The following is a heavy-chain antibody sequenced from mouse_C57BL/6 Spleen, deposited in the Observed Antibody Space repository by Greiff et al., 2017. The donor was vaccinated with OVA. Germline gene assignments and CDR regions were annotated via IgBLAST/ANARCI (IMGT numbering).Heavy chain of an antibody. D-gene: IGHD1-1*01. CDR1: GFTFSSYG. Sequence: EVKLVESGGDLVKPGGSLKLSCAASGFTFSSYGMSWVRQTPDKRLEWVATISSGGRYTYYPDSVKGRFTISRDNAKNTLYLQMSSLKSEDTAMYYCERLYYGSSLNWYFDVWGTGTTVTVSS. J-gene: IGHJ1*03. V-gene: IGHV5-6*01. CDR3: ERLYYGSSLNWYFDV. CDR2: ISSGGRYT.